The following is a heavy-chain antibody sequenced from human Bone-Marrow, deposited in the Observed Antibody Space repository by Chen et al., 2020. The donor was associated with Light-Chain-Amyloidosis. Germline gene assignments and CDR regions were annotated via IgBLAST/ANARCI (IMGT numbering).Heavy chain of an antibody. J-gene: IGHJ4*02. CDR1: GFTLKDYC. CDR2: INWNSXSI. CDR3: VKDKYDILTGLIDY. V-gene: IGHV3-9*01. D-gene: IGHD3-9*01. Sequence: EVQLVESGGGLVQPGRSLRLSCLASGFTLKDYCMHWVRQNPGKGLEWVSGINWNSXSIDYADSVXXRFTXXXXXXXXXXXXXXXXXXXXXXXFYYCVKDKYDILTGLIDYWGRGTLVTVSS.